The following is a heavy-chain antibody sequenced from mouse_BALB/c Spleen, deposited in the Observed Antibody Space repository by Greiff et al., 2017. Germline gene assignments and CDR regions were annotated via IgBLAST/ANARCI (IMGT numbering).Heavy chain of an antibody. V-gene: IGHV1-80*01. CDR1: GYAFTSYW. Sequence: VQLQQSGAELVRPGSSVKISCKASGYAFTSYWMNWVKQRPGQGLEWIGQIYPGDGDTNYNGKFKGKATLTADKSSSTAYMQLSSLTSEDSAVYYCARRGNYAMDYWGQGTSVTVSS. J-gene: IGHJ4*01. CDR2: IYPGDGDT. CDR3: ARRGNYAMDY.